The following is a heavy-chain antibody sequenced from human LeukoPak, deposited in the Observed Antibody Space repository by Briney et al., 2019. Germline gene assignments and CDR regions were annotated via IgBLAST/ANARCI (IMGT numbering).Heavy chain of an antibody. Sequence: GGSLRLSCAASGFTFSSYGMHWVRQAPGKGLEWVAVISYDGSNKYYADSVKGLFTISRDNSKNTLYLQMNSLRAEDTAVYYCAKEYSSGFSLGSLDYWGQGTLVTVSS. J-gene: IGHJ4*02. CDR3: AKEYSSGFSLGSLDY. V-gene: IGHV3-30*18. CDR1: GFTFSSYG. D-gene: IGHD6-19*01. CDR2: ISYDGSNK.